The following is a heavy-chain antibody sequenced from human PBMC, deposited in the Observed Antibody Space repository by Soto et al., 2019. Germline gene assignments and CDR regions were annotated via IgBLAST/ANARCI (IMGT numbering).Heavy chain of an antibody. D-gene: IGHD3-10*01. CDR1: GFTFGTTD. CDR2: IDGSGGMT. CDR3: VKNSGWFNT. V-gene: IGHV3-23*01. J-gene: IGHJ5*02. Sequence: QLLQSGGGLVQPGGSLTLSCAASGFTFGTTDMSWVRQAPGEGLEWVSTIDGSGGMTYYADSVKGRFTISRDNSRNTVYLQMNSLRGDDTALYYCVKNSGWFNTWGKGALVTVSS.